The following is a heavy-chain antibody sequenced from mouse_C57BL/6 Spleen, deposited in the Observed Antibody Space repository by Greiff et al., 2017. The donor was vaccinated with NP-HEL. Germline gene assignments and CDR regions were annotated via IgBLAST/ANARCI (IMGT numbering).Heavy chain of an antibody. CDR3: ASYYGSSYSYAMDY. CDR1: GYAFSSSW. D-gene: IGHD1-1*01. V-gene: IGHV1-82*01. CDR2: IYPGDGDT. J-gene: IGHJ4*01. Sequence: VQLQQSGPELVKPGASVKISCKASGYAFSSSWMNWVKQRPGKGLEWIGRIYPGDGDTNYNGKFKGKATLTADKSSSTAYMQLSSLTSEDSAVYFCASYYGSSYSYAMDYWGQGTSVTVSS.